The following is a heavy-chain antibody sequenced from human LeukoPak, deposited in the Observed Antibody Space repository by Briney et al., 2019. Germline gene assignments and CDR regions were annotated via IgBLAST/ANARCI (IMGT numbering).Heavy chain of an antibody. CDR1: GGSISDYY. J-gene: IGHJ5*02. CDR2: IYASGST. Sequence: NPSETLSLTCTVSGGSISDYYWNWIRQPAGKGLEWIGRIYASGSTNYNPSLRSRVTISVDKSKNQFSLELTSATAADTAVYYCARSYLGGTYYDWFDPWGQGTLVTVSS. V-gene: IGHV4-4*07. D-gene: IGHD1-26*01. CDR3: ARSYLGGTYYDWFDP.